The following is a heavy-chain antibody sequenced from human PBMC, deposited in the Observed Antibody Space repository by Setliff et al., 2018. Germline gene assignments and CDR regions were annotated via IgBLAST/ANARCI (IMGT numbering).Heavy chain of an antibody. CDR2: IRPYIGHT. V-gene: IGHV1-18*01. D-gene: IGHD3-22*01. J-gene: IGHJ3*02. CDR1: GYNLDDVG. Sequence: GASVKVSCKASGYNLDDVGINWLRQAPGQGLEWMGWIRPYIGHTIYAQKFQGRVTMTTDAPTSTAYMELTSLRHYDTAVYYCARVFAHTHFYDRSDYYFDGLDIWGQGAKVTVSS. CDR3: ARVFAHTHFYDRSDYYFDGLDI.